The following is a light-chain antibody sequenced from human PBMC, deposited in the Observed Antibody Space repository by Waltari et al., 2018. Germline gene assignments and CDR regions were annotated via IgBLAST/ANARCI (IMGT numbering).Light chain of an antibody. J-gene: IGKJ3*01. CDR2: LGS. V-gene: IGKV2-28*01. CDR1: QSLLHSNGYNY. Sequence: DIVMPQSPLSLPVTPGEPASISCSSSQSLLHSNGYNYLDWYLQKPGQSPQLLIYLGSNRASGVADRFSGSGSGTDFTLKISRVEAEDVGVYYCMQALQTPFTFGPGTKVDIK. CDR3: MQALQTPFT.